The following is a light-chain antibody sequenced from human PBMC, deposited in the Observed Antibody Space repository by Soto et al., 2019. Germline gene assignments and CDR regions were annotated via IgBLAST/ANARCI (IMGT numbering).Light chain of an antibody. V-gene: IGKV1-16*01. CDR1: QNINSY. CDR2: DAT. CDR3: QQYERYNPS. Sequence: DLQMTQSPSSLSASVGDRVTIICRASQNINSYLAWFQQKPGKAPKSLIYDATSLQSGVTSRFSGSGSGTDFSLTISSLQPEDAATYYCQQYERYNPSFGGGTKLEI. J-gene: IGKJ4*01.